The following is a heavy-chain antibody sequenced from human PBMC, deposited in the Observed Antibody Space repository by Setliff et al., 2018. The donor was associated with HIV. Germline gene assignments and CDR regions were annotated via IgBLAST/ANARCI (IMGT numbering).Heavy chain of an antibody. CDR3: ARGGLGVVTSFDS. CDR2: IYSSGST. CDR1: GGSSSSRSYY. J-gene: IGHJ4*02. Sequence: PSETLSLTCAVSGGSSSSRSYYWGWIRQPPGKGLEWIGSIYSSGSTYYNPSLKSRVTISVDTSKKQFSLKLSSLTAADTAVYYCARGGLGVVTSFDSWGPGTLVTVSS. V-gene: IGHV4-39*07. D-gene: IGHD3-3*01.